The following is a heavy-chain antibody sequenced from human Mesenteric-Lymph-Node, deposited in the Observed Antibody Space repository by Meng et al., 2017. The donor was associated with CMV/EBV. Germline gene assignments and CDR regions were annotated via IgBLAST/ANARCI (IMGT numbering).Heavy chain of an antibody. V-gene: IGHV3-11*06. CDR1: GFTFSDYY. D-gene: IGHD3/OR15-3a*01. Sequence: SCTASGFTFSDYYMCWIRQAPGKGLEWVSYISGTSTFTNYADSVKGRFTISRDNAKNSLYLQMNSLRAEDTAVYYCARVTWTGGKGDYWGQGTLVTVSS. CDR3: ARVTWTGGKGDY. J-gene: IGHJ4*02. CDR2: ISGTSTFT.